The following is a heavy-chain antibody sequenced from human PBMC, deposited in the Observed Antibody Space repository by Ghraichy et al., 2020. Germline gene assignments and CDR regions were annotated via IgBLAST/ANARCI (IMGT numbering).Heavy chain of an antibody. J-gene: IGHJ6*02. CDR1: GGSISSSSYY. V-gene: IGHV4-39*01. CDR2: IYYSGST. D-gene: IGHD6-19*01. Sequence: SQTLSLTCTVSGGSISSSSYYWGWIRQPPGKGLEWIGSIYYSGSTYYNPSLKSRVTISVDTSKNQFSLKLSSVTAADTAVYYCARGSSGWFYGMDVWGQGTTVTVSS. CDR3: ARGSSGWFYGMDV.